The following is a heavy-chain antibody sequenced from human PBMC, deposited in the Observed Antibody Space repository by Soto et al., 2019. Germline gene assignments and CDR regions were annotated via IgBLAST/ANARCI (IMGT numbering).Heavy chain of an antibody. CDR3: ATNFYGDYDGAFDI. D-gene: IGHD4-17*01. Sequence: QVQLQESGPGLVKPSETLSLTCTVSGGSIRSYYWSWIRQSPGKRLEWIGYIYYSGSTNYNPTLTSRGTMAVHTSNNQFSLKVSSVTAADTAVYYCATNFYGDYDGAFDIWGQVTMVTVSS. J-gene: IGHJ3*02. V-gene: IGHV4-59*01. CDR2: IYYSGST. CDR1: GGSIRSYY.